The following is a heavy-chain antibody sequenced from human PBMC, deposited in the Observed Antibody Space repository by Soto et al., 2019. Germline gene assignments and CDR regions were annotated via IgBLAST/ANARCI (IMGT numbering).Heavy chain of an antibody. J-gene: IGHJ4*02. Sequence: QVQLVESGGGVVQPGRSLRLSCAASGFTFSSYAMHWVRQAPGKGLEWVAVISTDGRDKDHADSVKGRFTISRDNSKNTLFLQMNSLRPEDTAVYFCAKDHDLAAAGYYFDYGGQGTLVTVSS. CDR3: AKDHDLAAAGYYFDY. D-gene: IGHD6-13*01. CDR2: ISTDGRDK. V-gene: IGHV3-30*01. CDR1: GFTFSSYA.